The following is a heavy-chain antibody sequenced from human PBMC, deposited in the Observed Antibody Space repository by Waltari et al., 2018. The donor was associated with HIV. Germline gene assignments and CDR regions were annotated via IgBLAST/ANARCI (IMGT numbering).Heavy chain of an antibody. D-gene: IGHD3-10*01. J-gene: IGHJ3*02. CDR3: AISPCMIPRNGSFAI. CDR2: VNHSGYT. CDR1: GRSFSTYY. Sequence: QVHLQQCGAGLVKPSETLSLTRAVYGRSFSTYYWTWIRQTPGRGLEWIGEVNHSGYTHCNTAYKSRVTIAVDTSRDQVSLKISAVTAGDAAVYDCAISPCMIPRNGSFAIWGQGTMVT. V-gene: IGHV4-34*02.